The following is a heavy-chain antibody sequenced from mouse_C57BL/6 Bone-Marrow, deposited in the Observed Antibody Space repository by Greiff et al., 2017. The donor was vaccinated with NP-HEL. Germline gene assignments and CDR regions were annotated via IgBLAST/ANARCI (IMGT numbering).Heavy chain of an antibody. J-gene: IGHJ1*03. CDR2: IDPSDSET. Sequence: QVQLQQPGAELVRPGSSVKLSCKASGYTFTSYWMHWVKQRPIQGLEWIGNIDPSDSETHYNQKFKDKATLTVDKSSSPAYMQLSSLTSEDSVVDYGARGYYGSSPCYFDVWGTGTTGTVSS. CDR1: GYTFTSYW. D-gene: IGHD1-1*01. CDR3: ARGYYGSSPCYFDV. V-gene: IGHV1-52*01.